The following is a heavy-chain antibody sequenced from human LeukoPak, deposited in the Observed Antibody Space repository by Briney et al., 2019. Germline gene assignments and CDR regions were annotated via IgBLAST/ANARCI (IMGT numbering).Heavy chain of an antibody. Sequence: KSGGSLGLSCAASGFTFSDYYMSWIRQAPGKGLEWVSYISSSGSTIYYADSVKGRFTISRDNAKNSLYLQMNSLRAEDTAVYYCARDSDVVPAYYFDYWGQGTLVTVSS. CDR1: GFTFSDYY. CDR3: ARDSDVVPAYYFDY. D-gene: IGHD2-2*01. J-gene: IGHJ4*02. CDR2: ISSSGSTI. V-gene: IGHV3-11*04.